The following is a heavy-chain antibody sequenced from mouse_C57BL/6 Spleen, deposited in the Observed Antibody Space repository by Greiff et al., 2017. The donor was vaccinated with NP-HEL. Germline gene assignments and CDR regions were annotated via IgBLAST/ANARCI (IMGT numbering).Heavy chain of an antibody. Sequence: VQLQQSGPELVKPGASVKISCKASGYAFSSSWMNWVKQRPGKGLEWIGRIYPGDGDTNYNGKFKGKGTLTADKSSSTAYMQLSSLTSEDSAVYFCARSREAMDYWGQGTSVTVSS. V-gene: IGHV1-82*01. J-gene: IGHJ4*01. CDR2: IYPGDGDT. CDR3: ARSREAMDY. CDR1: GYAFSSSW.